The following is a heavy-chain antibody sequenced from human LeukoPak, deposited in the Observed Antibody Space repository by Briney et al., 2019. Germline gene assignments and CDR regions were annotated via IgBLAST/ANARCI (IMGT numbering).Heavy chain of an antibody. CDR3: AKSQGSSGWYNYYYGMDV. V-gene: IGHV3-23*01. Sequence: GESLRLSCAASGFTFSSYAMSWVRQAPGKGLEWVSAISGSGGSTYYADSVKGRFTISRDNSKNTLYLQMNSLRAEDTAVYYCAKSQGSSGWYNYYYGMDVWGQGTTVTVSS. J-gene: IGHJ6*02. CDR2: ISGSGGST. D-gene: IGHD6-19*01. CDR1: GFTFSSYA.